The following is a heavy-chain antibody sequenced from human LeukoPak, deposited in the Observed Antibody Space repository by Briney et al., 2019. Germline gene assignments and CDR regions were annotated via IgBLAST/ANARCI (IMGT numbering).Heavy chain of an antibody. CDR3: ARSELGYNYHYMDV. Sequence: TGGSLRLSCAASGFIFSSYSMNWVRQAPGKGLEWVSYISSSSSTIYYADSVKGRFTISRDNAKNSLYLQMNSLRAEDTAVYYCARSELGYNYHYMDVWGKGTTVTVSS. CDR2: ISSSSSTI. V-gene: IGHV3-48*04. CDR1: GFIFSSYS. J-gene: IGHJ6*03. D-gene: IGHD7-27*01.